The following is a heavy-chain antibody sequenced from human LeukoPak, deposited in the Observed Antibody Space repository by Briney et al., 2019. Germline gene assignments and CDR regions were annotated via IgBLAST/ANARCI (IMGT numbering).Heavy chain of an antibody. CDR3: ARVSLVRGAPDYYLDY. D-gene: IGHD3-10*01. V-gene: IGHV4-4*07. CDR2: IYTSGST. CDR1: GDSISNYY. Sequence: SETLSLTCTVSGDSISNYYWSWIRQPAGKGLEWIGRIYTSGSTNYNPSLKSRVTMSVDTSKNQFSLKLSSVTAADTAVYYCARVSLVRGAPDYYLDYWGQGTLVTVSS. J-gene: IGHJ4*02.